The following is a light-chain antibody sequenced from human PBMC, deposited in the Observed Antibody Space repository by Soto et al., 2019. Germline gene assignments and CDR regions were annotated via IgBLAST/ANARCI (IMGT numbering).Light chain of an antibody. V-gene: IGLV2-14*01. Sequence: QSVLTQPASVSGSPGQSITISCTGTSSDVGGYEFVSWYQQHPDNAPKLIIYDVSDRPSGESSRFSGSKSANTASLTISGLQAEDEAAYSCSSYTSSGTYVFGTGTKVTVL. CDR2: DVS. CDR3: SSYTSSGTYV. CDR1: SSDVGGYEF. J-gene: IGLJ1*01.